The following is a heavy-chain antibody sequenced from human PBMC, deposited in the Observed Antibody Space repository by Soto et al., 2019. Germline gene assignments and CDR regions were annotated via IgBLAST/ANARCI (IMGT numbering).Heavy chain of an antibody. CDR3: ARGLKSRYCSSTSCYTPRGWFDP. CDR2: IIPIFGTA. V-gene: IGHV1-69*13. Sequence: ASVKVSCKASGGTFSSYAISWVRQAPGQGLEWMGGIIPIFGTANYAQKFQGRVTITADESTSTAYMELSSLRSEDTTVYYCARGLKSRYCSSTSCYTPRGWFDPWGQGTLVTSPQ. D-gene: IGHD2-2*02. CDR1: GGTFSSYA. J-gene: IGHJ5*02.